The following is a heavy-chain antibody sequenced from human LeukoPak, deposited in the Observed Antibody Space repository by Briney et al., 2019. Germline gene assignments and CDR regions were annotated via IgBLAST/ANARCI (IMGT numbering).Heavy chain of an antibody. CDR3: AGDWLRRDVDSYGSVLYSYYSALDV. Sequence: ASVKVSCKASGYTFTSYDITWVRQAPGQGREGMGWISAYKGNTDHAKKVQGRVTMTTDTSTSTAYMELRSLRSDDPAVYYCAGDWLRRDVDSYGSVLYSYYSALDVWGQGTTVTVS. J-gene: IGHJ6*02. CDR1: GYTFTSYD. D-gene: IGHD5-18*01. V-gene: IGHV1-18*01. CDR2: ISAYKGNT.